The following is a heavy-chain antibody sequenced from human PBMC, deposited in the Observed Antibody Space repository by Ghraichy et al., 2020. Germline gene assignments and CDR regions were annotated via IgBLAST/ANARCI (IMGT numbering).Heavy chain of an antibody. CDR2: IYHSGNT. V-gene: IGHV4-38-2*01. Sequence: SETLSLNCAVSGYSISSGYYWGWIRQTPGEGLESIGSIYHSGNTYYNPSLKSRVTISLDTSKNQFSLNLSSVTAADTAVYYCARFSQLHFFFDYWGQGALVTVSS. D-gene: IGHD5-24*01. CDR3: ARFSQLHFFFDY. CDR1: GYSISSGYY. J-gene: IGHJ4*02.